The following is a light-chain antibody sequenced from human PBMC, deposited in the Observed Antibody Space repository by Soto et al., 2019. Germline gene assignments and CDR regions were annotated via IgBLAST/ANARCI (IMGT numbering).Light chain of an antibody. CDR3: QQSYSTPRT. CDR1: QSISSY. V-gene: IGKV1-39*01. CDR2: AAS. J-gene: IGKJ1*01. Sequence: DIQMTQSPSSLFASVGDRLTITCRASQSISSYLNWYQQKPGKAPKLLIYAASSLQSGVPSRFSGSGSGTDFTLTISSLQPEDFATYYCQQSYSTPRTFGQGTKVDIK.